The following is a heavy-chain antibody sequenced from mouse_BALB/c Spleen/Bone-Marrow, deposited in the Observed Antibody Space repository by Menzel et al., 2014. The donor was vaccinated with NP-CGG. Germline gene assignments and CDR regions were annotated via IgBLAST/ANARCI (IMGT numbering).Heavy chain of an antibody. CDR1: GFSLTSYG. CDR2: IWAGGST. J-gene: IGHJ4*01. V-gene: IGHV2-9*02. CDR3: ARGSIRPDYYAMDY. Sequence: VQLVESGPGLVAPSQSLSITCTVSGFSLTSYGVHWVRQPPGKGLEWLGVIWAGGSTNYNSALMSRLSISKDNSKSXVFLKMNSLQTDDTAMYYCARGSIRPDYYAMDYWGQGTSVTVSS. D-gene: IGHD1-2*01.